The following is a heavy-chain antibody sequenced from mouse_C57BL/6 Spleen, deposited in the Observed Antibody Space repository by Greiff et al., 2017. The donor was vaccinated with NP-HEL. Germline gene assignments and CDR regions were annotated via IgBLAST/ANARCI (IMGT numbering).Heavy chain of an antibody. CDR1: GYTFTGYW. D-gene: IGHD2-4*01. CDR2: ILHGSGST. Sequence: QVLLNHYGAELMKPGGSVKLSCKATGYTFTGYWIAWVKQRPGHGLEWIGEILHGSGSTNYLDKFKGKVTFTADTSTNPAYMHTISLTTADSAIYYCARNYDGFAYWGQGTLVTVSA. CDR3: ARNYDGFAY. J-gene: IGHJ3*01. V-gene: IGHV1-9*01.